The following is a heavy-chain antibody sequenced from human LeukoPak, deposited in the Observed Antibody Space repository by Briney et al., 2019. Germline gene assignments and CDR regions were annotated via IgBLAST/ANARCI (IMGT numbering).Heavy chain of an antibody. CDR2: ISAYNGNT. V-gene: IGHV1-18*01. CDR3: ARDSRTGYYDFWSGYFYRWNWFDP. D-gene: IGHD3-3*01. Sequence: ASVKVSCKASGYTFTSYGISWVRQAPGQGLEWMGWISAYNGNTNYAQKLQGRVTMTTDTSTSTAYMELRSLRSDDTAVYYCARDSRTGYYDFWSGYFYRWNWFDPWGQGTLVTVSS. CDR1: GYTFTSYG. J-gene: IGHJ5*02.